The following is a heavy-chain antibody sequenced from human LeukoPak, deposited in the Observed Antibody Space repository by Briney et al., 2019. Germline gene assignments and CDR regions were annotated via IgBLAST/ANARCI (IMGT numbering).Heavy chain of an antibody. CDR1: GYTFTSYG. J-gene: IGHJ5*02. CDR3: ARDLRGDYDFRIPDPNWFDP. CDR2: ISAYNGNT. D-gene: IGHD5-12*01. Sequence: ASVKVSCKASGYTFTSYGISWVRQVPGQGLEWMGWISAYNGNTNYAQKLQGRVTMTTDTSTSTAYMELRSLRSDDTAVYYCARDLRGDYDFRIPDPNWFDPWGQGTLVTVSS. V-gene: IGHV1-18*01.